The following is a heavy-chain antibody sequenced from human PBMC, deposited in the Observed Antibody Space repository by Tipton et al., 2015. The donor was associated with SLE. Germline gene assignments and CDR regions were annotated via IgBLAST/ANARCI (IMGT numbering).Heavy chain of an antibody. CDR1: GGSISSSYY. D-gene: IGHD2-2*01. V-gene: IGHV4-39*07. Sequence: LRLSCTVSGGSISSSYYWGWIRQSPGKGLEWIGSLSYTGSTYYNPSLKSRVTISVDMSKNQFSLKLTSVTAADTAVYYCATSPLTLWGQGTLVTVSS. J-gene: IGHJ4*02. CDR2: LSYTGST. CDR3: ATSPLTL.